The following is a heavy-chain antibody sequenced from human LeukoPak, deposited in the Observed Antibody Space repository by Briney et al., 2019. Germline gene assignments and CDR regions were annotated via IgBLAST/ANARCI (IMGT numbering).Heavy chain of an antibody. D-gene: IGHD4-17*01. CDR2: ISYDGSNK. CDR1: GFTFSSFD. CDR3: EKEGSNGDFDY. Sequence: PGGSLRLSCAASGFTFSSFDMQWVRQAPGKGLEWVTVISYDGSNKYYGDSVKGRFTISRDNSKNTLYLKMNSLRAEDTAVYYCEKEGSNGDFDYWGEGTLVTVSS. J-gene: IGHJ4*02. V-gene: IGHV3-30*18.